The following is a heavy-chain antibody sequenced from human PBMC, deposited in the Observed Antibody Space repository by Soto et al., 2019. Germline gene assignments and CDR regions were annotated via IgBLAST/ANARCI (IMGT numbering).Heavy chain of an antibody. V-gene: IGHV4-31*03. D-gene: IGHD3-22*01. CDR3: ARGLRDYYDSSGYYLNAFDI. CDR2: IYYSGST. J-gene: IGHJ3*02. Sequence: SETLSLTCTVSGGSISSGGYYWSWIRQHPGKGIEWIGYIYYSGSTYYNPSLKSRVTISVDTSKNQFSLKLSSVTAADTAVYYCARGLRDYYDSSGYYLNAFDIWGQRTMVTVSS. CDR1: GGSISSGGYY.